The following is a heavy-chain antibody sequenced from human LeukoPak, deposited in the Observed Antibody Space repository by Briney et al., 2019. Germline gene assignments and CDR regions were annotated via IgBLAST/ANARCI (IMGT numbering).Heavy chain of an antibody. V-gene: IGHV3-21*01. Sequence: GGSLRLSCAASGFTFSTYAMSWVRQAPGKGLEWVSSISSSSSYIYYADSVKGRFTISRDNAKNSLYLQMNSLRAEDTAVYYCARAWTMIPDYWGQGTLVTVSS. J-gene: IGHJ4*02. D-gene: IGHD3-22*01. CDR2: ISSSSSYI. CDR3: ARAWTMIPDY. CDR1: GFTFSTYA.